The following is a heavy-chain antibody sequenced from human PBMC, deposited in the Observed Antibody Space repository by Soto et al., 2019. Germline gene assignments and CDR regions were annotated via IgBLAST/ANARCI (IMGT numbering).Heavy chain of an antibody. V-gene: IGHV3-33*01. J-gene: IGHJ6*03. CDR3: ARKTHYYYYMDV. Sequence: QVQLVESGGGVVQPGRSLRLSCAASGFTFSSYGMHWVRLAPGKGLEWVAVIWYDGSNKYYADSVKGRFTISRDNSKNTLYLQMNSLRAEDTAVYYCARKTHYYYYMDVWGKGTTVTVSS. CDR2: IWYDGSNK. CDR1: GFTFSSYG.